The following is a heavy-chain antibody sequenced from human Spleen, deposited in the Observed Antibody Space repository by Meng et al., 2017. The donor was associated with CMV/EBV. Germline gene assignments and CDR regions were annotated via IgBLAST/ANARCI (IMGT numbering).Heavy chain of an antibody. CDR2: INPNPNSGGT. CDR3: ARIQFLETANDAFDI. Sequence: GESLKISCKASGYTFIGYYIHWVRQAPGQGLEWMGWINPNPNSGGTEYAQKFQGRVTMTSDTSISTAYMELSRLRSDDTAVYYCARIQFLETANDAFDIWGQGTMVTVSS. V-gene: IGHV1-2*02. CDR1: GYTFIGYY. J-gene: IGHJ3*02.